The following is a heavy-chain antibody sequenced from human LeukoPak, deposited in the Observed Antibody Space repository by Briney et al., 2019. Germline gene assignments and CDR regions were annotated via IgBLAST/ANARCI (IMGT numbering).Heavy chain of an antibody. CDR3: ARADSNICSNY. CDR1: GDSVSDNSAV. V-gene: IGHV6-1*01. D-gene: IGHD6-13*01. J-gene: IGHJ4*02. CDR2: TYYRSKWYS. Sequence: SQTLSLTCAISGDSVSDNSAVWNWIRQSPSRGLEWLGRTYYRSKWYSDYAGSVKSRIILKSDTSKNQVSLQLNSVTPEDTAVYYCARADSNICSNYWGQGTLVTVSS.